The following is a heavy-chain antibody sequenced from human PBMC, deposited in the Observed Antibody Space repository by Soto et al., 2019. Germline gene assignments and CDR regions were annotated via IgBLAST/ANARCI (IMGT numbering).Heavy chain of an antibody. Sequence: SVKVSCKASGGTFSSYAISWVRQAPGQGLEWMGGVIPIFGTPNYAQKYQARATITAHKSTSTAYMELISLRSEDTAVYYCATIMPDIVVVQAAMSVRDYSGMDVWGQGTPVTVSS. CDR1: GGTFSSYA. CDR3: ATIMPDIVVVQAAMSVRDYSGMDV. D-gene: IGHD2-2*01. J-gene: IGHJ6*02. CDR2: VIPIFGTP. V-gene: IGHV1-69*06.